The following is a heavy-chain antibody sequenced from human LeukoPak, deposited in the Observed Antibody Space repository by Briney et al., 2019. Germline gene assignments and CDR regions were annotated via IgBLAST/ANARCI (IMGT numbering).Heavy chain of an antibody. J-gene: IGHJ4*02. D-gene: IGHD1-26*01. V-gene: IGHV4-39*01. CDR3: ARQSGSYGGILDN. CDR2: IYYSGST. Sequence: SEILSLTCSVSGVSITYSHYYWGWVRQPPGKGLEWIGGIYYSGSTYYNPSLKSRVTISVDTSRNEFSLRLSSVTAADTALYFCARQSGSYGGILDNWGQGILGTVSS. CDR1: GVSITYSHYY.